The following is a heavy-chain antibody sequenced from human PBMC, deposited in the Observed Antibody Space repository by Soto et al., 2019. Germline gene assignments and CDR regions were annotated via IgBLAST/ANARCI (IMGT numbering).Heavy chain of an antibody. CDR2: IYYSGST. J-gene: IGHJ5*02. Sequence: PSETLSLTCTVSGGSISSGGYYWSWIRQHPGKGLEWIGYIYYSGSTYYNPSLKSRVTISVDTSKNQFSLKLSSVTAADTAVYYCARTEQLVPWLDHWGQGTLVTVSS. CDR3: ARTEQLVPWLDH. CDR1: GGSISSGGYY. V-gene: IGHV4-31*03. D-gene: IGHD6-6*01.